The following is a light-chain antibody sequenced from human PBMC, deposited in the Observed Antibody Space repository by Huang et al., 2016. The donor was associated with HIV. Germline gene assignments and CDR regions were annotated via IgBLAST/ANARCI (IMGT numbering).Light chain of an antibody. V-gene: IGKV4-1*01. Sequence: DIVMTQSPDSLAVSLGERATINCRSSQSVLYSPNNKYYLAWYQQKPGQPPKLLIYWASTRESGVPDRISGSGSGTDFTLTISSLQAEDVAVYYCQQYYRTPLTFGGGTKVEIK. CDR3: QQYYRTPLT. CDR1: QSVLYSPNNKYY. J-gene: IGKJ4*01. CDR2: WAS.